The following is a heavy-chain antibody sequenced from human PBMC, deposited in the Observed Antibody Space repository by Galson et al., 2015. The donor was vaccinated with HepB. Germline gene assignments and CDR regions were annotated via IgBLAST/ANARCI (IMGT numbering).Heavy chain of an antibody. D-gene: IGHD2-15*01. J-gene: IGHJ3*02. CDR3: ATLVAGASDI. Sequence: SVKVSCKASGYTFTSYNINWVRQAPGQGLEWMGWINTNTGSPTSAQGFSGRFVFSLDTSVSTAYLQISTLKAEDSAVYFCATLVAGASDIWGQGTMVTVSS. CDR2: INTNTGSP. CDR1: GYTFTSYN. V-gene: IGHV7-4-1*02.